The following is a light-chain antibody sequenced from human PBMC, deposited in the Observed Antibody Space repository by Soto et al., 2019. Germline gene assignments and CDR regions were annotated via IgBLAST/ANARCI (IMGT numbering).Light chain of an antibody. CDR2: GAS. CDR1: QSVSSSY. V-gene: IGKV3-20*01. J-gene: IGKJ1*01. CDR3: QQYGSSPRT. Sequence: EIVLTQSPGTLSLSPGERATLSVRASQSVSSSYLAWYQQKPGQAPRLLIYGASSRATGIPGRFSGSGSGTDFTLTISRLEPEDFAVYYCQQYGSSPRTFGQGTKVDIK.